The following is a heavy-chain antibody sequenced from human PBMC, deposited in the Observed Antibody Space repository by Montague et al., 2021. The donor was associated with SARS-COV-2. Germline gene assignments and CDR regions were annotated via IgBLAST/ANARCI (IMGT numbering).Heavy chain of an antibody. CDR1: GGSISSSSYY. CDR2: IYYSGST. J-gene: IGHJ5*02. CDR3: AGRGVRYSSSWYSYRFDP. V-gene: IGHV4-39*01. Sequence: SETLSLTCTVSGGSISSSSYYWGWIRQPPGKGLEWIGSIYYSGSTYYNPSLKSRVTIPVDTSKNQFSLKLSSVTAADTAVYYCAGRGVRYSSSWYSYRFDPWGQGTLVTVSS. D-gene: IGHD6-13*01.